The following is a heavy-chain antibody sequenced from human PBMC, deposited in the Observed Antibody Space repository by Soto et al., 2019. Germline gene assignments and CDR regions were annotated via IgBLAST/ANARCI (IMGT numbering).Heavy chain of an antibody. D-gene: IGHD3-10*01. V-gene: IGHV1-69*06. J-gene: IGHJ4*02. CDR3: VRERNLVVMTLLSLDY. CDR1: GGNFDSYA. CDR2: IIPILGAP. Sequence: QVQLVQSGAEVKKPGSSVRVSCKASGGNFDSYAINWVRQAPGQGLEWVGGIIPILGAPNYAQQFQDRFLITADKSTNTVYMELSYLESEDTAVYFCVRERNLVVMTLLSLDYWGQGTLVTVSS.